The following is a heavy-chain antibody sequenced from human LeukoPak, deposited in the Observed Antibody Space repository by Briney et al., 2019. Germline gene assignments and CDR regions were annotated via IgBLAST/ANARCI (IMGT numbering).Heavy chain of an antibody. D-gene: IGHD3-16*02. J-gene: IGHJ4*02. CDR3: AKQGGGYTSYYFDY. CDR2: IRYDGSNE. V-gene: IGHV3-30*02. CDR1: GFTFSSYA. Sequence: GGSLRLSCAASGFTFSSYAMHWVRQAPGKGLEWVAFIRYDGSNEYYPDSVKGRFTISRDNSKNTLYPQMDTLRAEDTAVYYCAKQGGGYTSYYFDYWGQGTLVTVSS.